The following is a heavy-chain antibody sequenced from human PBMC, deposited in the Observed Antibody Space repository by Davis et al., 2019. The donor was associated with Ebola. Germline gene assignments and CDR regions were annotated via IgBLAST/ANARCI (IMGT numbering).Heavy chain of an antibody. Sequence: SETLSLTCTVSGGSISSYYWSWIRQPPGKGLEWIGYIYYSGSTNYNPSLKSRVTTSVDTSKNQFSLKLSSVTAADTAVYYCARASRGYSYGTGLDYWGQGTLVTVSS. J-gene: IGHJ4*02. CDR3: ARASRGYSYGTGLDY. CDR2: IYYSGST. D-gene: IGHD5-18*01. CDR1: GGSISSYY. V-gene: IGHV4-59*01.